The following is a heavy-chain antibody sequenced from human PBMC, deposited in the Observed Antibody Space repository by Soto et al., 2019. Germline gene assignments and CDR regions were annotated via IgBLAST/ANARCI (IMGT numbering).Heavy chain of an antibody. V-gene: IGHV1-69*08. D-gene: IGHD4-17*01. J-gene: IGHJ6*02. CDR2: IIPILGIA. CDR3: ARDVRGDYVRDYYYYGMDV. CDR1: GGTFSSYT. Sequence: QVQLVQSGAEVKKPGSSVKVSCKASGGTFSSYTISWVRQAPGQGLEWMGRIIPILGIANYAQKFQGRVTITADKXXSXAXXELSSLRSEDTAVYYCARDVRGDYVRDYYYYGMDVWGQGTTVTVSS.